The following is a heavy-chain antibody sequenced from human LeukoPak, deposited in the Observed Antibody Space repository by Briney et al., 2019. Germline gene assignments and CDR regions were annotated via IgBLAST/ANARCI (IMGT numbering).Heavy chain of an antibody. D-gene: IGHD1-26*01. J-gene: IGHJ4*02. CDR3: ARSSGAYRSFDY. Sequence: PSETLSLTCTVSGGSISSYYWSWIRQPPGKGLEWIGYIYYSGTTDYNPSLKSRVTISVDTSNNQFSLKVSSVTAADTAVYYCARSSGAYRSFDYWGQGPLVPVSS. CDR1: GGSISSYY. CDR2: IYYSGTT. V-gene: IGHV4-59*01.